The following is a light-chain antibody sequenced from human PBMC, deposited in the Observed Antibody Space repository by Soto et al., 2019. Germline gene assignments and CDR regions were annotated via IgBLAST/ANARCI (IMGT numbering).Light chain of an antibody. CDR3: QKYNCSSYT. CDR1: QGTSNY. CDR2: AAS. V-gene: IGKV1-27*01. J-gene: IGKJ2*01. Sequence: DIQMTQSPSSLSASPGDRVTITCRARQGTSNYLARHQQKPVKVPKLLTYAASTLQSGVPSRFSGSGAGSDFSLIMGRLALEVVGTYYWQKYNCSSYTFGQG.